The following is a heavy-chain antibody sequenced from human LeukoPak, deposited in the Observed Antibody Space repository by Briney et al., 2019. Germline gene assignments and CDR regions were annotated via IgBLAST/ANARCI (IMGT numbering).Heavy chain of an antibody. CDR3: ARDMGIIAAAAAFDY. CDR1: GGTFSSYT. Sequence: SVKVSCKASGGTFSSYTISWVRQAPGQGLEWMGRIIPILGIANYAQKFQGRVTITADKSTSTAYMELSSLRSEDTAVYYCARDMGIIAAAAAFDYWGQGTLVTVSS. CDR2: IIPILGIA. V-gene: IGHV1-69*04. J-gene: IGHJ4*02. D-gene: IGHD6-13*01.